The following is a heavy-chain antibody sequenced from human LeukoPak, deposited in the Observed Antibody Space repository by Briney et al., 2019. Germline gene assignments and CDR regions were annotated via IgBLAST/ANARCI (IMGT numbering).Heavy chain of an antibody. CDR2: IYYSGST. J-gene: IGHJ4*02. D-gene: IGHD4-17*01. V-gene: IGHV4-39*01. CDR3: ASEATVTTVGYFDY. CDR1: GGSISSSSYY. Sequence: TPSETLSLTCTVSGGSISSSSYYWGWIRQPPGKGLEWIGSIYYSGSTYYSPSLKSRVTISVDTSKNQFSLKLSSVTAADTAVYYCASEATVTTVGYFDYWGQGTLVTVSS.